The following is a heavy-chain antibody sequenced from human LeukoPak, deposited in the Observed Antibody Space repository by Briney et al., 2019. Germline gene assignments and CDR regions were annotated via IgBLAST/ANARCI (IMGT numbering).Heavy chain of an antibody. CDR3: AKDDGYSPH. D-gene: IGHD5-24*01. V-gene: IGHV3-30*18. Sequence: PGGFLRLSCAASGFTFSSYVMHWVRQAPGKGLEWVAVILYDGSNKYYGDSVKGRFTISRDNSKNTLYLQMNSLRAEDTAVYYCAKDDGYSPHWGQGTLVTVSS. CDR1: GFTFSSYV. J-gene: IGHJ4*02. CDR2: ILYDGSNK.